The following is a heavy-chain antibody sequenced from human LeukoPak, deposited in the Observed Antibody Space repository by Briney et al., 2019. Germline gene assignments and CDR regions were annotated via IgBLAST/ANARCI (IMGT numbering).Heavy chain of an antibody. CDR1: GGSISSYY. CDR2: IYYSGST. D-gene: IGHD3-16*01. J-gene: IGHJ3*02. CDR3: AGSFWEGAFDI. V-gene: IGHV4-59*01. Sequence: NPSETLSLTCTVSGGSISSYYWSWIRQPPGKGLEWIGYIYYSGSTNYNPSLKSRVTISVDRSKNQFSLKLSSVTAADTAVYYCAGSFWEGAFDIWGQGTMVTVSS.